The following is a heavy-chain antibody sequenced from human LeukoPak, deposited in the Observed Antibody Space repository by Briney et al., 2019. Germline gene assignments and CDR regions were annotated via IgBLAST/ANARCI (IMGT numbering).Heavy chain of an antibody. CDR2: INTDGNIM. Sequence: GGSLRLSCAASGFTFSNSWLHWVRQTPGKGPVWVSCINTDGNIMRYADSVKGRFTISRDNAKNTLYLQMNSLRVEDTAVYYCARAGGPPTAMGFDPWGQGSLVSVST. J-gene: IGHJ5*02. D-gene: IGHD2-2*01. V-gene: IGHV3-74*01. CDR1: GFTFSNSW. CDR3: ARAGGPPTAMGFDP.